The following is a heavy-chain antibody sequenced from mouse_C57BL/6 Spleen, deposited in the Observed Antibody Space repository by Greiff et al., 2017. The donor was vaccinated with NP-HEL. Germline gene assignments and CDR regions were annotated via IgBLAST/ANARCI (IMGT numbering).Heavy chain of an antibody. J-gene: IGHJ3*01. D-gene: IGHD1-1*01. V-gene: IGHV1-62-2*01. CDR2: FYPGSGSI. CDR3: ERHEEYYGSIYPPWFAY. CDR1: GYTFTEYT. Sequence: QVQLQQSGAELVKPGASVKLSCKASGYTFTEYTIHWVKQRSGPGLEWIGWFYPGSGSIKYNEKFKDKATLTAAKSSSTVYMELSRLTSEDSAVSFCERHEEYYGSIYPPWFAYWGQGTLVTVSA.